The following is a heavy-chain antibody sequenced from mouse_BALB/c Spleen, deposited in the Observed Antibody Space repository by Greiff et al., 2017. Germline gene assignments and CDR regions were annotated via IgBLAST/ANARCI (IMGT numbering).Heavy chain of an antibody. CDR2: ISTYYGDA. Sequence: QVQLKESGAELVRPGVSVKISCKGSGYTFTDYAMHWVKQSHAKSLEWIGVISTYYGDASYNQKFKGKATMTVDKSSSTAYMELARLTSEDSAIYYCARSVITTVAPDYWGQGTTLTVSS. D-gene: IGHD1-1*01. J-gene: IGHJ2*01. CDR3: ARSVITTVAPDY. CDR1: GYTFTDYA. V-gene: IGHV1S137*01.